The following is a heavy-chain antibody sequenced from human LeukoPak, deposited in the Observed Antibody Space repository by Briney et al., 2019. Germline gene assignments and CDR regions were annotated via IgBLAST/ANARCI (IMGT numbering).Heavy chain of an antibody. V-gene: IGHV4-39*07. CDR2: INHSGST. CDR3: ALSYYDSSGPFDY. CDR1: GGSISSSSYY. D-gene: IGHD3-22*01. J-gene: IGHJ4*02. Sequence: SETLSLTCTVSGGSISSSSYYWGWIRQPPGKGLEWIGEINHSGSTNYNPSLKSRVTISVDTSKNQFSLKLSSVTAADTAVYYCALSYYDSSGPFDYWGQGTLVTVSS.